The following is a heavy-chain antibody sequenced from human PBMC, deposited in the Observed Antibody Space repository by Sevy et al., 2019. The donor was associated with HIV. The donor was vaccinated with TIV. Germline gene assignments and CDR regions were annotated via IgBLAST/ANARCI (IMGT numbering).Heavy chain of an antibody. J-gene: IGHJ6*02. CDR2: TYYRSKWYN. D-gene: IGHD6-19*01. V-gene: IGHV6-1*01. CDR1: GDSVSSNSAA. CDR3: ARAYSSGWTYYYYYGMDV. Sequence: SQTLSLTCAISGDSVSSNSAAWNWIRQSPSRGLEWVGRTYYRSKWYNDYAVSVKSRITINPDTSKNQFSLQLNSVTPEDTAVYYCARAYSSGWTYYYYYGMDVWGQGTTVTVSS.